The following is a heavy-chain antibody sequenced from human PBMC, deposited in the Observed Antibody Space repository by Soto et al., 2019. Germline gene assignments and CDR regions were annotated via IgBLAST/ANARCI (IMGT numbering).Heavy chain of an antibody. CDR2: IIPIFGTA. D-gene: IGHD5-12*01. CDR1: GGTFSSYA. CDR3: ARGERRDGYNSWEHDYYYYGMDV. V-gene: IGHV1-69*01. Sequence: QVQLVQSGAEVKKPGSSVKVSCKASGGTFSSYAISWVRQAPGQGLEWMGGIIPIFGTANYAQKFQGRVTITADESTSTAYMELSSLRSEDTAVYYCARGERRDGYNSWEHDYYYYGMDVWGQGTTVTVSS. J-gene: IGHJ6*02.